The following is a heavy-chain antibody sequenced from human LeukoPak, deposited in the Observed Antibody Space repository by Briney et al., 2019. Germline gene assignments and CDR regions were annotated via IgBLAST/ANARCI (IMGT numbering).Heavy chain of an antibody. CDR3: ARHRRLNAWSGYYRPFDY. D-gene: IGHD3-3*01. Sequence: SETLSLTCAVSGYSISSGYYWGWIRQPPGKGLEWVGSIYHSGSTYYNPSLKSRVTILVDTSKNQFSLKLSSVTVADTAVYYCARHRRLNAWSGYYRPFDYWGQGTLVTVSS. V-gene: IGHV4-38-2*01. J-gene: IGHJ4*02. CDR1: GYSISSGYY. CDR2: IYHSGST.